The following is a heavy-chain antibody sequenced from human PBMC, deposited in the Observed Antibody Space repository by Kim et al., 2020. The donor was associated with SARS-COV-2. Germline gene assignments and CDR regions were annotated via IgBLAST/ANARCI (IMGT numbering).Heavy chain of an antibody. CDR1: GGSFSGYY. V-gene: IGHV4-34*01. CDR2: INHSGST. J-gene: IGHJ4*02. CDR3: ARGEYSYGRFGY. D-gene: IGHD5-18*01. Sequence: SETLSLTCAVYGGSFSGYYWSWIRQPPGKGLEWIGEINHSGSTNYNPSLKSRVTISVDTSKNQFSLKLSSVTAADTAVYYCARGEYSYGRFGYWGQGTL.